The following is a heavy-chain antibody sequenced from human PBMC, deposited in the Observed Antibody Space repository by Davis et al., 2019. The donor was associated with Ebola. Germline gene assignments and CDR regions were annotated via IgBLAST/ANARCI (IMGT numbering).Heavy chain of an antibody. CDR1: GFTFTTFW. J-gene: IGHJ4*02. CDR2: INKDGSVK. V-gene: IGHV3-7*01. CDR3: AGGSGWIHDY. D-gene: IGHD6-19*01. Sequence: GESLKISCTASGFTFTTFWMNWVRQAPGKGLEWVANINKDGSVKNYVDSVKGRFAISRDNTKNSVYLQVNSLRAEDTAVYYCAGGSGWIHDYWGQGTLVTVSS.